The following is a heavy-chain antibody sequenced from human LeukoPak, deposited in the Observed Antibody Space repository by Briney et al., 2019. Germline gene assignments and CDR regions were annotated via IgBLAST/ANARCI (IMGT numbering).Heavy chain of an antibody. CDR1: GYRFTTYW. J-gene: IGHJ4*02. CDR3: ASLGADQWLLLFDY. V-gene: IGHV5-51*01. Sequence: GESLKISCKGSGYRFTTYWIGWVRQMPEKGLEWMGIIYPGDFDTRYSPSFQGQVTISADKSISTAYLQWSSLKASDTAMYYCASLGADQWLLLFDYWGQGTLVTVSS. D-gene: IGHD6-19*01. CDR2: IYPGDFDT.